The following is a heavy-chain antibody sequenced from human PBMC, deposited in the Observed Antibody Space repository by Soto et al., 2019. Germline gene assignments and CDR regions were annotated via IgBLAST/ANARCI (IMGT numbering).Heavy chain of an antibody. CDR2: ISYAGNNI. J-gene: IGHJ4*02. CDR3: ATLRETARHDY. V-gene: IGHV3-30*03. CDR1: GFTFRNFV. D-gene: IGHD6-6*01. Sequence: GGSLRLSCAGSGFTFRNFVMHWGRQAPGKGLEWVAVISYAGNNIYYADSVKGRFTISRDNSKNTLYLQMNSLRAEDTAVYYCATLRETARHDYWGQGTLVTVSS.